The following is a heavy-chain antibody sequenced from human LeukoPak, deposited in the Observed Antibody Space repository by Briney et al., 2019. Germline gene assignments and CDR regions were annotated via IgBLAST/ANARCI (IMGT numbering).Heavy chain of an antibody. Sequence: SETLSLTCTVSGASFSSYYWSWIRQPAGKGLEWIGHIYTSGSTNYNPSLKSRVTMSVDTSKNQFSLNLKSVTAADTAVYYCARLSGYDFTYYYYYMDVWGKGTTVTVSS. CDR3: ARLSGYDFTYYYYYMDV. CDR2: IYTSGST. CDR1: GASFSSYY. J-gene: IGHJ6*03. D-gene: IGHD5-12*01. V-gene: IGHV4-4*07.